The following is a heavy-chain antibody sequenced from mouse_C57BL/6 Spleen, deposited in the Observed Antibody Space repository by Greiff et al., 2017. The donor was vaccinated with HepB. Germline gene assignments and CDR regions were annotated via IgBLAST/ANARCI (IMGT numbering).Heavy chain of an antibody. D-gene: IGHD1-1*01. Sequence: VMLVESGGGLVKPGGSLKLSCAASGFTFSDYGMHWVRQAPEKGLEWVAYISSGSSTIYYADTVKGRFTISRDNAKNTLFLQMTSLRSEDTAMYYCARSYYYGSSYAMDYWGQGTSVTVSS. V-gene: IGHV5-17*01. CDR1: GFTFSDYG. J-gene: IGHJ4*01. CDR2: ISSGSSTI. CDR3: ARSYYYGSSYAMDY.